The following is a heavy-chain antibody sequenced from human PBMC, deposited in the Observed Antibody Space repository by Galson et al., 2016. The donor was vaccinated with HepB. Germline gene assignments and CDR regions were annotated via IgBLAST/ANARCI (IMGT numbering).Heavy chain of an antibody. CDR3: AKDPIQCGGDCTRASYYFDY. CDR1: GFIFSSYS. Sequence: SLRLSCAASGFIFSSYSMNWVRQAPGKGLEWVSYISRSTHTIYYADSVKGRFTVSRDNAKNSLYLQMNSLRAEDTAVYYCAKDPIQCGGDCTRASYYFDYWGQGLLVTVSS. V-gene: IGHV3-48*01. D-gene: IGHD2-21*02. J-gene: IGHJ4*02. CDR2: ISRSTHTI.